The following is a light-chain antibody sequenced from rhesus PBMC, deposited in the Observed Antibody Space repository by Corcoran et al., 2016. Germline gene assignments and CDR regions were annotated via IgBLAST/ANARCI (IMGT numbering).Light chain of an antibody. CDR1: QGISSW. CDR2: RAS. Sequence: DIQMTQSPSSLSASLVDTVTITCQASQGISSWLAWYQQTPGKAPALLIYRASSLKDGVPSRFSGSGSGTNFTLTSSSLQPEDFLTYYCLQYNSNPFSFGPGTKLDLK. V-gene: IGKV1-22*01. J-gene: IGKJ3*01. CDR3: LQYNSNPFS.